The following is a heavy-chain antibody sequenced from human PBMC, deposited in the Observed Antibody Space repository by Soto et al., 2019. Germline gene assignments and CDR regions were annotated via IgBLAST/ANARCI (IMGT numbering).Heavy chain of an antibody. CDR2: ISSSSYI. J-gene: IGHJ6*02. CDR3: AREGQMATITPAHYYYYYYGMDV. Sequence: PGGSLRLSCAASGFTFSSYSMNWVRQAPGKGLEWVSSISSSSYIYYADSVKGRFTISRDNAKNSLYLQMNSLRAEDTAVYYCAREGQMATITPAHYYYYYYGMDVWGQGTTVTVSS. V-gene: IGHV3-21*01. CDR1: GFTFSSYS. D-gene: IGHD5-12*01.